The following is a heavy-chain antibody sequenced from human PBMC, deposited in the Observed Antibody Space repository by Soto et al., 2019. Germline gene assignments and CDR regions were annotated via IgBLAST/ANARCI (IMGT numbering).Heavy chain of an antibody. CDR2: VSGSGGST. Sequence: GGSLRLSCAASGFTFSSYAMSWVRQAPGKGLEWVSAVSGSGGSTYYADSVKGRFTISRDNSKNTLYLQMNSLRAEDTAVYYCATLLTWDLYYYYYMDVWGKGTTVTVSS. D-gene: IGHD2-15*01. J-gene: IGHJ6*03. CDR3: ATLLTWDLYYYYYMDV. CDR1: GFTFSSYA. V-gene: IGHV3-23*01.